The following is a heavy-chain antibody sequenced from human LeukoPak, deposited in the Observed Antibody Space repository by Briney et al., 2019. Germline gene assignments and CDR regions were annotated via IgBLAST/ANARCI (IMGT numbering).Heavy chain of an antibody. CDR1: GFTFSNSW. D-gene: IGHD6-19*01. J-gene: IGHJ4*02. Sequence: PGGSLRLSCAASGFTFSNSWMKWVRQAPGKGLEWVASIKQDGSERYYVDSVKGRFTISRDNAKNSLYLQMNSLRAEDTAVYCCTKDSDWAIDYWGQGTLVIVSS. V-gene: IGHV3-7*03. CDR2: IKQDGSER. CDR3: TKDSDWAIDY.